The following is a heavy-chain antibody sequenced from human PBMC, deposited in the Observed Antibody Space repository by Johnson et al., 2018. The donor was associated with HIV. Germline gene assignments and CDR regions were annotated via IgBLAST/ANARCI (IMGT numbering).Heavy chain of an antibody. CDR3: ARARGVLLWFGELVDAFDI. V-gene: IGHV3-20*04. J-gene: IGHJ3*02. D-gene: IGHD3-10*01. Sequence: VQLVESGGGVVRPGGSLRLSCAASGFTFDDYGMSWVRQGPYVDSVKGRFTISRDNAKNSLYLQMNSLRAEDTAVYYCARARGVLLWFGELVDAFDIWGQGTMVTVSS. CDR1: GFTFDDYG.